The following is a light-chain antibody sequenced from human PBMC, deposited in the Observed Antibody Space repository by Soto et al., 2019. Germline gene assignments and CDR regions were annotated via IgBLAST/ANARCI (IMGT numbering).Light chain of an antibody. J-gene: IGLJ3*02. CDR3: SSYAGSNNVL. V-gene: IGLV2-8*01. Sequence: QSALSQPPSASGSPGQSVIISCTGTSSDVGGYNSVSWYQQHPGKAPKVIIYEVTKRPSGVPDRFSGSKSGNTASLTVSGLQAEDDADYYCSSYAGSNNVLFGGGTKVTVL. CDR2: EVT. CDR1: SSDVGGYNS.